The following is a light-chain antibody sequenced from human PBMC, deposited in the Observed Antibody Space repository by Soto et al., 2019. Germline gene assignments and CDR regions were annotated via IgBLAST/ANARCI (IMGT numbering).Light chain of an antibody. CDR3: SSYTSDSTYV. J-gene: IGLJ1*01. V-gene: IGLV2-14*01. CDR2: EVN. CDR1: SSDVGRYRY. Sequence: QSVLTQPPSVSGSPGQSITISCTGTSSDVGRYRYVSWYQQHPGKAPKLIIYEVNNRPSGVSFRFSGSKSGNTASLTISGLQAEDEAEYYCSSYTSDSTYVFGTGTKVTVL.